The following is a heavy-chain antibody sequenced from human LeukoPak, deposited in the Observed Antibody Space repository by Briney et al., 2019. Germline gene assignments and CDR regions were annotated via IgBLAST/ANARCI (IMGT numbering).Heavy chain of an antibody. CDR1: GGSISSYY. D-gene: IGHD3-10*01. V-gene: IGHV4-59*01. CDR2: IYYRGSA. CDR3: ARAGNYYSSGSYLGY. J-gene: IGHJ4*02. Sequence: SETLSLTCTVSGGSISSYYWSWIRQPPGKGLEWIGYIYYRGSANYNPSLKSRVTISVDTSNNQFSLKLSSVTAADTAVYYCARAGNYYSSGSYLGYWGQGTLVTVSS.